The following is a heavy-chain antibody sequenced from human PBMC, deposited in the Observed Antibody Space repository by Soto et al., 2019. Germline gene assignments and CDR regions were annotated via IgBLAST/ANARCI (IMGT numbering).Heavy chain of an antibody. D-gene: IGHD3-10*01. CDR3: VKDRGAGRRGAFDY. Sequence: EVQLVESGGGLVQPGRSLRLSCAASGFTFDDYAMHWVRQAPGKGLEWVSNINWDSGFIDYADSVKGRFTISRDNSKNSLYLQRSSMTPEDTAFYYCVKDRGAGRRGAFDYWGQGTLVTVSS. J-gene: IGHJ4*02. V-gene: IGHV3-9*01. CDR1: GFTFDDYA. CDR2: INWDSGFI.